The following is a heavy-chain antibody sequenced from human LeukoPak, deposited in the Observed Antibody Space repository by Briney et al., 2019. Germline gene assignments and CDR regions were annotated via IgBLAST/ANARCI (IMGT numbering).Heavy chain of an antibody. CDR1: GYSLSSGYY. V-gene: IGHV4-38-2*02. Sequence: SETLSLTCTVSGYSLSSGYYWGWIRQPPGKGLEWIGSIYHSGSTYYNPSLKSRVTISVDTSKNQFSLKLSSVTAADTAVYYCARDIGREMAPEWMDVWGKGTTVTVSS. CDR2: IYHSGST. J-gene: IGHJ6*04. CDR3: ARDIGREMAPEWMDV. D-gene: IGHD5-24*01.